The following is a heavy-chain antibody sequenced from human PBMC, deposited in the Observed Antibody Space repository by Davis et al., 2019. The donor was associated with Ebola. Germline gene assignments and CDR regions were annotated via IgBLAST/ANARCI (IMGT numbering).Heavy chain of an antibody. Sequence: GESLKISCAASGFTFSSYEMNWVRQAPGKGLEWVSYISSSSSYTNYADSVKGRFTISRDNAKNSLYLQMNSLRAEDTAVYYCARVWDYGMDVWGQGTTVTVSS. CDR2: ISSSSSYT. CDR3: ARVWDYGMDV. V-gene: IGHV3-21*05. D-gene: IGHD3-16*01. J-gene: IGHJ6*02. CDR1: GFTFSSYE.